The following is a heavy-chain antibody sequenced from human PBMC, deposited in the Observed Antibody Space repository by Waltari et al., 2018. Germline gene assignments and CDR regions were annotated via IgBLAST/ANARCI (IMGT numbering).Heavy chain of an antibody. V-gene: IGHV4-38-2*01. Sequence: QVQLQESGPGLVTPSETLSLTCAVSGYSISSGYYLGWIRQPPGKGLEWIGSIYHSGSTYYNPSLKSRVTISVDTSKNQFSLKLSSVTAADTAVYYCARAGITMIVVVITHDAFDIWGQGTMVTVSS. J-gene: IGHJ3*02. CDR3: ARAGITMIVVVITHDAFDI. CDR1: GYSISSGYY. D-gene: IGHD3-22*01. CDR2: IYHSGST.